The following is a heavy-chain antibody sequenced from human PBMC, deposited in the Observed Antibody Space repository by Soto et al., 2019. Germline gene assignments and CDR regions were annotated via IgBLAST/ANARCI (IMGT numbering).Heavy chain of an antibody. CDR3: TTGTTVAKYFFDF. CDR1: GFTFKNAW. D-gene: IGHD1-1*01. V-gene: IGHV3-15*01. Sequence: EGQLVESGGGLVEPGETLRLSCAASGFTFKNAWMSWVRQAPGKGLEWVGRIKSWSDGGTTDYGAPVKGRFSISRDDANNTLSLQMNSLRTEDTSVYYCTTGTTVAKYFFDFWGQGTLVTVSS. CDR2: IKSWSDGGTT. J-gene: IGHJ4*02.